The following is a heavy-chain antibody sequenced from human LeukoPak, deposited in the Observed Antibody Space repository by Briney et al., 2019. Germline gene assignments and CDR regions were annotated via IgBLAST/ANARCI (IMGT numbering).Heavy chain of an antibody. V-gene: IGHV4-31*03. CDR3: AREKKYYYGSGSPRGAFDI. CDR1: DGSISSGGYY. J-gene: IGHJ3*02. D-gene: IGHD3-10*01. CDR2: IYYSGST. Sequence: SETLSLTCTVSDGSISSGGYYWSWIRQHPGKGLEWIGYIYYSGSTYYNPSLKSRVTISVDTSKNQFSLKLSSVTAADTAAYYCAREKKYYYGSGSPRGAFDIWGQGTMVTVSS.